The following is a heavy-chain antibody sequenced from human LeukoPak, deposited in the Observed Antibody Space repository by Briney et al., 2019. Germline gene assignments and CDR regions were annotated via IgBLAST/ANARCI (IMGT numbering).Heavy chain of an antibody. J-gene: IGHJ3*02. D-gene: IGHD6-13*01. Sequence: SETLSLTCAVYGGSFSGYYWSWIRQPPGKGLEWIGEINHSGSTNYNPSLKSRVTISVDTSKNQFSLKLSSVTAADTAVYYCARDMAAGHDAFDIWGQGTMVTVSS. V-gene: IGHV4-34*01. CDR3: ARDMAAGHDAFDI. CDR2: INHSGST. CDR1: GGSFSGYY.